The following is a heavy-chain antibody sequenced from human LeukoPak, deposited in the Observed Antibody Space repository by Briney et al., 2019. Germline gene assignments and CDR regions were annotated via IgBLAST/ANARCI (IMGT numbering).Heavy chain of an antibody. Sequence: ASVKVSCKASGCTFTSYYMHWVRQAPGQGLEWMGIINPSGGSTSYAQKFQGRVTMTRDTSTSTVYMELSSLRSEDTAVYYCARDESSSSWEDGGGAFDIWGQGTMVTVSS. D-gene: IGHD6-13*01. CDR2: INPSGGST. V-gene: IGHV1-46*01. CDR1: GCTFTSYY. CDR3: ARDESSSSWEDGGGAFDI. J-gene: IGHJ3*02.